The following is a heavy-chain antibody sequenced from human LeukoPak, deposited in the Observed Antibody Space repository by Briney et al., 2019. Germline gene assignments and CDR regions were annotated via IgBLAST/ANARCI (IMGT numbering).Heavy chain of an antibody. J-gene: IGHJ5*02. CDR1: GGTFSSYA. CDR2: IIPIFGTA. V-gene: IGHV1-69*05. D-gene: IGHD2-2*02. Sequence: ASVKVSCKASGGTFSSYAISWVRQAPGQGLEWMGGIIPIFGTANYAQNFQGRVTITTDESTSTAYMELRSLRSDDTAVYYCARGGGYCSSTSCYTGIIRGWFDPWGQGTLVTVSS. CDR3: ARGGGYCSSTSCYTGIIRGWFDP.